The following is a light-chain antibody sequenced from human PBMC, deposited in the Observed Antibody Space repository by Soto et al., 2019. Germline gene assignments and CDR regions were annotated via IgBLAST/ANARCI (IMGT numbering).Light chain of an antibody. Sequence: EIVLTQSPAILSLSPGERATLSCRASQSVGSYLAWYQQKPGQAPRLLIYDVFNRATGIPARFSGSGSGTDFTLTISSLESEDFAIYYCQQRSNWPGTFGQGTKVEIK. CDR2: DVF. J-gene: IGKJ2*01. V-gene: IGKV3-11*01. CDR3: QQRSNWPGT. CDR1: QSVGSY.